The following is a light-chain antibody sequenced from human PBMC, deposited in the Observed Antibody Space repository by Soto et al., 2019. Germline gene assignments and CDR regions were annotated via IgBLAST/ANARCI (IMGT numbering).Light chain of an antibody. CDR3: QQYNSGWT. V-gene: IGKV1D-16*01. CDR2: AAS. Sequence: DIQMTQSPSTLSASVGDRVTITCRASQDVDSWLAWYQQKPGKAPKLLIYAASNLQSGVPSRFTGSGSGTDFTVTISSLQPDDFATYYCQQYNSGWTFGQGTKVDIK. J-gene: IGKJ1*01. CDR1: QDVDSW.